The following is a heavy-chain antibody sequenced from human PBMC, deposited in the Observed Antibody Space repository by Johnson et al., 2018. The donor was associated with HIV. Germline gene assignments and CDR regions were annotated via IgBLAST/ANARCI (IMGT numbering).Heavy chain of an antibody. D-gene: IGHD3-10*01. CDR2: ITSKNDGGTT. J-gene: IGHJ3*01. CDR3: ATDLDVLLWFGDAFDV. Sequence: VQLVESGGGLVQPGGSLRLSCAASGFTFSNAWMTWVRQAPGKGLEWVGRITSKNDGGTTDYAAPVNGRFTISRDDSNNTLYLQMNSLKTEDTAVYYCATDLDVLLWFGDAFDVWGQGTMVTVYS. V-gene: IGHV3-15*01. CDR1: GFTFSNAW.